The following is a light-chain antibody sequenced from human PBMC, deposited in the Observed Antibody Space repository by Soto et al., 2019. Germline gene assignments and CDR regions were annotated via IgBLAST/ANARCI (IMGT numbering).Light chain of an antibody. V-gene: IGLV1-44*01. CDR2: YSN. J-gene: IGLJ1*01. CDR1: NSNLGSNT. CDR3: SSYAGSRTYV. Sequence: QSVLTQPSSASGTPGQTVTISCSGSNSNLGSNTANWLQQFPGTAPKVLIYYSNRRPSGVSNRFSGSRSGNTASLTISGLLAEDEADYYCSSYAGSRTYVFGTGTKVTVL.